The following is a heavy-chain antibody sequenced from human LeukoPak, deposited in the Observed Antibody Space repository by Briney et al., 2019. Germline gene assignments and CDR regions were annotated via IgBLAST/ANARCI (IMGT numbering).Heavy chain of an antibody. Sequence: PGRSLRLSCAASGFTFSSYAMHWVRQAPGKGLERVAVISYDGSNKYYADSVKGRFTISRDNSKNTLYLQMNSLRAEDTAVYYCARDTVVVVAATNPGYWGQGTLVTVSS. D-gene: IGHD2-15*01. CDR2: ISYDGSNK. CDR1: GFTFSSYA. CDR3: ARDTVVVVAATNPGY. J-gene: IGHJ4*02. V-gene: IGHV3-30*04.